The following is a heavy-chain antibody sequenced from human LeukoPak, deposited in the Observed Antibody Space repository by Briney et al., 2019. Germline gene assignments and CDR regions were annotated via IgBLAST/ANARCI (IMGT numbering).Heavy chain of an antibody. V-gene: IGHV3-33*01. Sequence: PGGSLRLSCAASGFTFSSYGMHGVRQAPGKGLEGVAGIWYDGSNKYYADSVKGRFTISRDNAKNSLYLQMHSLRAEDTPVYYCARGWLRFLVVVLDYWGQGTLVTVSS. J-gene: IGHJ4*02. CDR2: IWYDGSNK. CDR3: ARGWLRFLVVVLDY. CDR1: GFTFSSYG. D-gene: IGHD5-12*01.